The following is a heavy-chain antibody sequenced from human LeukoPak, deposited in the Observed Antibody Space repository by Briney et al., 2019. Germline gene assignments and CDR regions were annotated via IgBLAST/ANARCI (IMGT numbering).Heavy chain of an antibody. J-gene: IGHJ4*02. V-gene: IGHV4-34*01. CDR2: INHSGST. CDR1: GGSFSGFY. Sequence: SETLSLTCAVYGGSFSGFYWSWIRQPPGKGLEWIGEINHSGSTYYNPSLKSRVTISVDTSKNQFSLKLTSVTAADTAVYYCATLGEYYDSSGYYYNWGQGTLVTVSS. D-gene: IGHD3-22*01. CDR3: ATLGEYYDSSGYYYN.